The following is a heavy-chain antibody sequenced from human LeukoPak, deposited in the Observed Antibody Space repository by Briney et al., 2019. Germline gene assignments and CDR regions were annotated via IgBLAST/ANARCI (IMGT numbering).Heavy chain of an antibody. J-gene: IGHJ6*03. Sequence: GGSLRLSCAASGFPFNSQTMSWVRQAPGKGLEWVSYISSSSFKIGYADSVKGRFTISRDNSKNSLYLQMDSLRVEDTAVYYCVRDPSYGSSWYYYMDVWGKGTTVTVSS. V-gene: IGHV3-48*04. CDR3: VRDPSYGSSWYYYMDV. CDR1: GFPFNSQT. D-gene: IGHD6-13*01. CDR2: ISSSSFKI.